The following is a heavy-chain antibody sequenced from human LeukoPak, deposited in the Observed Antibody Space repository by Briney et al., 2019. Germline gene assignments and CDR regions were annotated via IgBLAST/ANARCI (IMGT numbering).Heavy chain of an antibody. J-gene: IGHJ5*02. CDR3: ARSAGESGSYKLRNNWFDP. D-gene: IGHD3-10*01. V-gene: IGHV3-23*01. Sequence: PGGSLRLSCAASGFTFSNYAMSWVRQAPGKGLEWVSVISGSGGSTYYADSVKGRFTISRDNSKNTLYLQMNSLRAEDTAVYYCARSAGESGSYKLRNNWFDPWGQGTLVTVSS. CDR2: ISGSGGST. CDR1: GFTFSNYA.